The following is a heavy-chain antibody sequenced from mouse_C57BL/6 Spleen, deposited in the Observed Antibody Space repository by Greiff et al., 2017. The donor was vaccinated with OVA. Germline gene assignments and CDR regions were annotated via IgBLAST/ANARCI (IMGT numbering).Heavy chain of an antibody. Sequence: DVKLVESEGGLVQPGSSMKLSCTASGFTFSDYYMAWVRQVPEKGLEWVANINYDGSSTYYLDSLKSRFIISRDNAKNILYLQMSSLKSEDTATYYCAREGLPGGFAYWGQGTLVTVSA. CDR3: AREGLPGGFAY. J-gene: IGHJ3*01. D-gene: IGHD5-5*01. CDR1: GFTFSDYY. CDR2: INYDGSST. V-gene: IGHV5-16*01.